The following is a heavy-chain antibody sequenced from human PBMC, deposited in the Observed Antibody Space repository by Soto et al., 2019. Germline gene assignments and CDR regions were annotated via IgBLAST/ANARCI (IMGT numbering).Heavy chain of an antibody. J-gene: IGHJ5*02. V-gene: IGHV3-30*18. CDR2: ISYDGSNK. CDR1: GFTFSSYG. Sequence: QVQLVESGGGVVQPGRSLRLSCAASGFTFSSYGMHWVRQAPGKGLEWVAVISYDGSNKYYADSVKGRFTISRDNSKHTLYLQMNSLRAEDTAVYYCAKDVKRSASHPSYNWFDPWGQGTLVTVSS. CDR3: AKDVKRSASHPSYNWFDP. D-gene: IGHD2-21*01.